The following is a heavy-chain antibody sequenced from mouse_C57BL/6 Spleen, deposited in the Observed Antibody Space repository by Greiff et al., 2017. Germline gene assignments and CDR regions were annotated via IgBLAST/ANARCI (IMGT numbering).Heavy chain of an antibody. CDR1: GYTFTSYW. V-gene: IGHV1-53*01. J-gene: IGHJ2*01. CDR3: ARDLITTVPRFDD. D-gene: IGHD1-1*01. CDR2: INPSNGGT. Sequence: QVQLQQPGTELVKPGASVKLSCKASGYTFTSYWMPWVKQRPGQGLEWIGNINPSNGGTNYNEKFKSKATLTVDKSSSTAYMQLSSLTSEDSAVYYCARDLITTVPRFDDWGQGTTLTVSS.